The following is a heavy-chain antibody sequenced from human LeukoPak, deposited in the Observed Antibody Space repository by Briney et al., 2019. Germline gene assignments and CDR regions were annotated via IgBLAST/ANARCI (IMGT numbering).Heavy chain of an antibody. CDR1: GDSVSYDNW. D-gene: IGHD2-21*01. CDR2: THHSGSS. CDR3: ARHHYFALAY. J-gene: IGHJ4*02. Sequence: PSGTLSLTCAVSGDSVSYDNWWSWVRQPPGKGLEWIGETHHSGSSNYNPSLESRVTVSVDKSKNQVSLSLTSVTAADTAVYYCARHHYFALAYWGQGTLVTVSS. V-gene: IGHV4-4*02.